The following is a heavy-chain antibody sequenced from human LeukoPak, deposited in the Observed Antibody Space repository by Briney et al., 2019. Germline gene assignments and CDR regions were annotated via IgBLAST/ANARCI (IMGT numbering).Heavy chain of an antibody. CDR1: GGSFSGYY. J-gene: IGHJ4*02. Sequence: SETLSLTCAVYGGSFSGYYWSWIRQPPGKGLEWIGEINHSGSTNYNPSLKSRVTISVDTSKNQFSLKLSSVTAADTAVYYCARLEYGSWYFDYWGQGTLVTVSS. D-gene: IGHD3-10*01. CDR3: ARLEYGSWYFDY. CDR2: INHSGST. V-gene: IGHV4-34*01.